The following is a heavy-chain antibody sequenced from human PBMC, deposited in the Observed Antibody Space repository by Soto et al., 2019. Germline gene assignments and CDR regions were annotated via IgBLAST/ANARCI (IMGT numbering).Heavy chain of an antibody. J-gene: IGHJ4*02. D-gene: IGHD6-13*01. CDR3: ARGGIAAAAPPDY. CDR1: GGSISSGGYY. V-gene: IGHV4-31*03. CDR2: IYYSGST. Sequence: QVQLQESGPGLVKPSQTLSLTCTVSGGSISSGGYYWSWIRQHPGKGLEWIGYIYYSGSTYYNPSLKSRVTISVDTSKNQFSMKLSSVTAADTAVYYCARGGIAAAAPPDYWGQGTLVTVSS.